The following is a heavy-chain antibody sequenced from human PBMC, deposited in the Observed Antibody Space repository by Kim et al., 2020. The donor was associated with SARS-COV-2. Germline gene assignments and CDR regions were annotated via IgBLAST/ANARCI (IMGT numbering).Heavy chain of an antibody. CDR3: ARGQGRNTDYGLDV. V-gene: IGHV3-30*04. D-gene: IGHD1-1*01. CDR2: ISDDGSNK. CDR1: EFTFTSYP. Sequence: GGSLRLSCGASEFTFTSYPMHWVRQAPGKGLEWVAVISDDGSNKDYADSVKGRFTISRDNSKNTVDLQMNSLNTEDAAVYYCARGQGRNTDYGLDVWGQGTTVTVS. J-gene: IGHJ6*02.